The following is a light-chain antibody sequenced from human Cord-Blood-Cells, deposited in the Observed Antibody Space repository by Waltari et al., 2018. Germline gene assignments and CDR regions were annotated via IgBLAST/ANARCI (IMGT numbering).Light chain of an antibody. CDR2: AAS. J-gene: IGKJ1*01. CDR1: QSISSY. V-gene: IGKV1-39*01. CDR3: QQSYSTPWT. Sequence: DIHMTQSPSSLSASVGDRATITCRASQSISSYLNWYQQKPGKAPKLLIYAASSWQSGVPSRFSGSGSGTDVSLTISSLQPEDFATYYCQQSYSTPWTFGQGTKVEIK.